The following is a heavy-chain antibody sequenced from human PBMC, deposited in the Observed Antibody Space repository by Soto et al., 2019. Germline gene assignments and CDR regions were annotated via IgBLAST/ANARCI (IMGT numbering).Heavy chain of an antibody. CDR1: GDSINTYY. CDR3: ARVQMATIYFDY. D-gene: IGHD5-12*01. Sequence: PLETLSLTCTVSGDSINTYYWSWIRQPPGKGLEWIGHIYRSGTTRYNPSVKSRVTISVDTSKNQFSLKLSSVTAADTAVYYCARVQMATIYFDYWGQGILVTVSS. J-gene: IGHJ4*02. CDR2: IYRSGTT. V-gene: IGHV4-59*01.